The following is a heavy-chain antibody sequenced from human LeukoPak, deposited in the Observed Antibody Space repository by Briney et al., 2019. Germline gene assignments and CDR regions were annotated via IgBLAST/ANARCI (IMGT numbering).Heavy chain of an antibody. CDR2: ISGYNGNT. CDR1: GYIFPKHL. D-gene: IGHD4-17*01. V-gene: IGHV1-18*01. CDR3: TRGYGDGDWYFDP. Sequence: GASVKVSCKASGYIFPKHLMNGVGQAPGQEVEGMGWISGYNGNTNYAQKFQRRVTMTTDTATTTAYMELKSLTSDDTAVYYCTRGYGDGDWYFDPWGWGTPVTVSS. J-gene: IGHJ2*01.